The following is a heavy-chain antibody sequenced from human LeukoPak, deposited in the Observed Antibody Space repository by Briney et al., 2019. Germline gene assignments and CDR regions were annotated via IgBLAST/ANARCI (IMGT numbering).Heavy chain of an antibody. CDR2: INHSGST. CDR1: GGSFSGYY. J-gene: IGHJ4*02. Sequence: SETLSLTCAVYGGSFSGYYWSWIRQPPGKGLEWIGEINHSGSTNYNPSLKSRVTISVDTSKNQFSLKLSSVTAADTAVYYCASTGFYCSGGSCYSIDYWGQGTLVTVSS. V-gene: IGHV4-34*01. CDR3: ASTGFYCSGGSCYSIDY. D-gene: IGHD2-15*01.